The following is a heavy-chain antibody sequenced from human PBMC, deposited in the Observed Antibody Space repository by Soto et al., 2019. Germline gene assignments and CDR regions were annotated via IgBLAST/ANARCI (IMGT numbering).Heavy chain of an antibody. J-gene: IGHJ6*02. CDR1: GCSVSSGSYY. D-gene: IGHD6-13*01. CDR3: ARELYGAAAADYYYYYGMDV. Sequence: SETLSLTCTVSGCSVSSGSYYWSWIRQPPGKGLEWIGYIYYSGSTSYNPSLKSRVTISVDTSKNQFSLKLSSVTAADTAVYYCARELYGAAAADYYYYYGMDVWGQGTTVTVSS. V-gene: IGHV4-61*01. CDR2: IYYSGST.